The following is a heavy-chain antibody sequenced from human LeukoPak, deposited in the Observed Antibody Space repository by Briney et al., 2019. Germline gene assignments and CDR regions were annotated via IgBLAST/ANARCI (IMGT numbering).Heavy chain of an antibody. CDR3: ARDRLDCSSTSCFDAFDI. J-gene: IGHJ3*02. Sequence: SVKVSCKASGYTFTSYYMHWVRQAPRQGLGWTGSINPNSGGTNYAQKFQGRVTMTRDTSISTAYMELSRLRSDDTAVYYCARDRLDCSSTSCFDAFDIWGQGTMVTVSS. D-gene: IGHD2-2*01. V-gene: IGHV1-2*02. CDR2: INPNSGGT. CDR1: GYTFTSYY.